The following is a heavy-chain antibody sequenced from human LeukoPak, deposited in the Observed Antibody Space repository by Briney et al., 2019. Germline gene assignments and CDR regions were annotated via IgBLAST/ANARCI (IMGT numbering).Heavy chain of an antibody. CDR1: GYKFTGYY. CDR2: INPNRGGT. V-gene: IGHV1-2*02. D-gene: IGHD5-18*01. CDR3: AGGGYSSMGY. J-gene: IGHJ4*02. Sequence: WASVKVSCKASGYKFTGYYIHWVRQAPGQGLEWMGWINPNRGGTNYAQKLLGRVTMTRDTSISTVYMELSRLTSDDTAVYYCAGGGYSSMGYWGQGTLVTVSS.